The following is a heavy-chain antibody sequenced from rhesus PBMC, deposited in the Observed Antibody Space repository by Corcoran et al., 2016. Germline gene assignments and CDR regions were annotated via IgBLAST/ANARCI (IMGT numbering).Heavy chain of an antibody. D-gene: IGHD2-21*01. CDR3: ARDGEYCTGSGCYDY. Sequence: QVQLQESGPGLVKPSETLSLTCAVSGGSISSSNWWSWIRQPPGKGLEWIGYISGSSGSTYYNPSLKSRVTISTDTSKNQFSLKLSSVTAADTAVYYCARDGEYCTGSGCYDYWGQGVLVTVSS. V-gene: IGHV4-65*01. J-gene: IGHJ4*01. CDR2: ISGSSGST. CDR1: GGSISSSNW.